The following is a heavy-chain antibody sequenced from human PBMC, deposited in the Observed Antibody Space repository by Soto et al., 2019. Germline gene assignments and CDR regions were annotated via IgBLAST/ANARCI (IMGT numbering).Heavy chain of an antibody. J-gene: IGHJ4*02. Sequence: GPSVKVSCKASGYTFSTFPVHWVRQAPGQNLEWMGWINAANGDTGYSQNFQGRVTITRDTTASTAYMELSGLRSEDTAVYYCARKDYYGSGSYHFDYWGQGTLVTVSS. D-gene: IGHD3-10*01. V-gene: IGHV1-3*01. CDR2: INAANGDT. CDR3: ARKDYYGSGSYHFDY. CDR1: GYTFSTFP.